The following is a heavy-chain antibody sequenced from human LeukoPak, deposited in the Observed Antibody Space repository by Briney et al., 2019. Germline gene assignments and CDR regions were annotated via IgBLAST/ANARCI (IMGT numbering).Heavy chain of an antibody. CDR3: AKTSRVNSAYDSPFDY. Sequence: ETLSLTCAVYGGSFSGYYWNWIRQPPGKGLEWVSAVRGSGSDTYYADSVKGRFTISRDNSKNTLHLQMNSLRAEDTAIYYCAKTSRVNSAYDSPFDYWGQGTLVTVSS. V-gene: IGHV3-23*01. CDR1: GGSFSGYY. CDR2: VRGSGSDT. J-gene: IGHJ4*02. D-gene: IGHD5-12*01.